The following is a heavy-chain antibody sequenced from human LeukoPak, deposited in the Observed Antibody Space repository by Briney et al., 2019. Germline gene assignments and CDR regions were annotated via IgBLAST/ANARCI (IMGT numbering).Heavy chain of an antibody. D-gene: IGHD3-22*01. J-gene: IGHJ3*02. Sequence: GGSLRLSCAASGFTFSSYAMSWVRQAPGKGLEWVSYISSSSSTIYYADSVKGRFTISRDNAKNSLYLQMNSLRAEDTAVYYCARTYYYDSSGPFIWGQGTMVTVSS. V-gene: IGHV3-48*04. CDR3: ARTYYYDSSGPFI. CDR2: ISSSSSTI. CDR1: GFTFSSYA.